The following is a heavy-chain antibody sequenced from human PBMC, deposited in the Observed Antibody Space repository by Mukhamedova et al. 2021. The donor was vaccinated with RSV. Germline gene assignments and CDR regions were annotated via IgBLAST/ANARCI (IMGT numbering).Heavy chain of an antibody. J-gene: IGHJ4*02. D-gene: IGHD3-10*01. CDR1: SSYA. CDR2: ISYDGRNK. Sequence: SSYAMHWVRQAPGKGLEGVAVISYDGRNKYYADSGKGRFTISRDNSKNTLYLQMNSLRAEDTAGYYCARDKAIVRGGIFYWGQGT. V-gene: IGHV3-30*04. CDR3: ARDKAIVRGGIFY.